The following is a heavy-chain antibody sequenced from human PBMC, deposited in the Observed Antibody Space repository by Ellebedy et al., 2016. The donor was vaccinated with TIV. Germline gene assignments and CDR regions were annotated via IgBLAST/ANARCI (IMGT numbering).Heavy chain of an antibody. CDR1: GFLFESYA. V-gene: IGHV3-9*01. D-gene: IGHD1-26*01. Sequence: SLKIPXASSGFLFESYAMHWVRQAPGKGLEWVSGVNWNGADIGYAASVKGRFTISRDNAKNSLYLEMNNLRGEDTALYYCAKDQGYSAGWSLGYYYYGMDVWGQGTTVTVSS. J-gene: IGHJ6*02. CDR3: AKDQGYSAGWSLGYYYYGMDV. CDR2: VNWNGADI.